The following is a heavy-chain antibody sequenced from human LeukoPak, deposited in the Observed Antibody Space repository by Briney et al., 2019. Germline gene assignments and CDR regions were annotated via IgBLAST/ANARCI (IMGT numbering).Heavy chain of an antibody. CDR3: AKPHFDY. Sequence: PGGSLRLSCAASGFTFSSYSMNWVRQAPGKGLEWVAFIRLDGSNKYYADSVRGRFTISRDNSKNTLYLQMNSLRAEDTALYYCAKPHFDYWGQGTLVTVSS. CDR1: GFTFSSYS. V-gene: IGHV3-30*02. J-gene: IGHJ4*02. CDR2: IRLDGSNK.